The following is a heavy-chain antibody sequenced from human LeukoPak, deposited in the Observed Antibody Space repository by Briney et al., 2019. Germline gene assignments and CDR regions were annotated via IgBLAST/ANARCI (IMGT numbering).Heavy chain of an antibody. V-gene: IGHV4-34*01. CDR1: GGSFSGYY. Sequence: SETLSLTCAVYGGSFSGYYWSWSRQPPGKGLEWIGEINHSGSTNYNPSLKSRVTISVGTSKSQFSLKLSSVAAADTAVYYCARGGARPRYSSGWYHAFDIWGQGTMVTVSS. J-gene: IGHJ3*02. CDR2: INHSGST. D-gene: IGHD6-19*01. CDR3: ARGGARPRYSSGWYHAFDI.